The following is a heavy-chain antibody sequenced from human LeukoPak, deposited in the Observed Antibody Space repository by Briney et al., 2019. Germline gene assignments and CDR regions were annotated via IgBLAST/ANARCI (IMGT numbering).Heavy chain of an antibody. V-gene: IGHV1-8*01. CDR2: MNSNSGNT. D-gene: IGHD1-26*01. Sequence: ASVKVSCKAFGYTFNSYALDWVRQAPGQGLEWMGWMNSNSGNTGYAQKFQGRVTMTRNTSISTAFMELTSLRSEDTAVYFCARGLPGYYFDSWGQGTLVTVSS. J-gene: IGHJ4*02. CDR1: GYTFNSYA. CDR3: ARGLPGYYFDS.